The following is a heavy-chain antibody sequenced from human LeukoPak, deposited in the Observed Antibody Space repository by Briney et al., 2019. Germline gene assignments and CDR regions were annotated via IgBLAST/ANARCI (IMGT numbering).Heavy chain of an antibody. J-gene: IGHJ3*02. CDR2: IYYSGST. D-gene: IGHD5-24*01. V-gene: IGHV4-39*07. CDR1: GGSISSSSYY. Sequence: SETLSLTCTVSGGSISSSSYYWGWIRQPPGKGLEWIGSIYYSGSTYYNPSLKSRVTISVDTSKNQFSPKLSSVTAADTAVYYCARGRDGYILDAFDIWGQGTMVTVSS. CDR3: ARGRDGYILDAFDI.